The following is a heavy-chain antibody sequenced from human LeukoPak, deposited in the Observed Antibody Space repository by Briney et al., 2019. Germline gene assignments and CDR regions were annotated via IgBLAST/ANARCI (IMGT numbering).Heavy chain of an antibody. J-gene: IGHJ4*02. V-gene: IGHV4-38-2*02. D-gene: IGHD3-10*01. CDR2: IYHSGST. CDR3: ARVGDYYGSGSSLSDKYYFDY. Sequence: SETLSLTCTVSGYSISSGYYWGWIRQPPGKGLEWIGSIYHSGSTYYNPSLKSRVTISVDTSKNQFSLKLSSVTAADTAVYYCARVGDYYGSGSSLSDKYYFDYWGQGILVTVSS. CDR1: GYSISSGYY.